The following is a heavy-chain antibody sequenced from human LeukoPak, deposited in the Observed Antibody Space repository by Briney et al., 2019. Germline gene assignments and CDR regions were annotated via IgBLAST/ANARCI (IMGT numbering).Heavy chain of an antibody. CDR3: ARGRGHYYDSSGYYYYYYMDV. CDR2: INHSGST. D-gene: IGHD3-22*01. Sequence: SETLSLTCAVYGGSFSGYYWSWIRQPPGKGLEWIGEINHSGSTNYNPSLKSRVTISVDTSKNQFSLKLSSVTAADTAVYYCARGRGHYYDSSGYYYYYYMDVWGKGTTVTVSS. CDR1: GGSFSGYY. V-gene: IGHV4-34*01. J-gene: IGHJ6*03.